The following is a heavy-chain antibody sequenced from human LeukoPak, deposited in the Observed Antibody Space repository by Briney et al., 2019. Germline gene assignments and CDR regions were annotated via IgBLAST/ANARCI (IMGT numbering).Heavy chain of an antibody. V-gene: IGHV3-23*01. CDR2: IHYSGGST. CDR3: ARVHRYSGYDAGYYYGMDV. CDR1: GFTFSNYA. Sequence: GGSLRLSCAASGFTFSNYAMSWVRQAPGKGLEWVSSIHYSGGSTYYADSVKGRFTISRDNSKNTLYLQMNSLRAEDTAVYYCARVHRYSGYDAGYYYGMDVWGQGTTVTVSS. D-gene: IGHD5-12*01. J-gene: IGHJ6*02.